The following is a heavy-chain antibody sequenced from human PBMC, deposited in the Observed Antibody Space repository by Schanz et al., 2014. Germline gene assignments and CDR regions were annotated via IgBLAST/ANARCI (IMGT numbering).Heavy chain of an antibody. Sequence: EVQLVESGGALVQPGGSLRLSCVASGFNFYTSAMTWVRQAPGKGLEWVSYISSSGSTIYYADSVKGRFTISRDNAKNSLYLQMNSLRAEDTAVYYCARLDSSSWYPRYWGQGTLVTVSS. CDR1: GFNFYTSA. D-gene: IGHD6-13*01. J-gene: IGHJ4*02. V-gene: IGHV3-48*04. CDR3: ARLDSSSWYPRY. CDR2: ISSSGSTI.